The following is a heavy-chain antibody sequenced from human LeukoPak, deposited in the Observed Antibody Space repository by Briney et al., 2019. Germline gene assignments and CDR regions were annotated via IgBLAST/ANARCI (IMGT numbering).Heavy chain of an antibody. CDR1: GGTFSSYA. J-gene: IGHJ6*03. V-gene: IGHV1-69*05. D-gene: IGHD3-3*01. Sequence: SVKVSCKASGGTFSSYAISWERQAPGQGLEWMGGIIPIFGTANYAQKFQGRVTITTDESTSTAYMELSSLRSEDTAVYYCARAGAHDFWSGYYGYYMDVWGKGTTVTVSS. CDR3: ARAGAHDFWSGYYGYYMDV. CDR2: IIPIFGTA.